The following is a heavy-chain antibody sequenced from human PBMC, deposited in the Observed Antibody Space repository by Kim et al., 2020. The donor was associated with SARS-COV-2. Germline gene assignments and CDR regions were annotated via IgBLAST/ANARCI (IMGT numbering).Heavy chain of an antibody. V-gene: IGHV3-23*01. J-gene: IGHJ4*02. D-gene: IGHD3-22*01. Sequence: SVQGRLTNSRDNSKNTLNQQMNGLRAEDTAVYYCAKSSEDDSSGEYCFDYWGQGTLVTVSS. CDR3: AKSSEDDSSGEYCFDY.